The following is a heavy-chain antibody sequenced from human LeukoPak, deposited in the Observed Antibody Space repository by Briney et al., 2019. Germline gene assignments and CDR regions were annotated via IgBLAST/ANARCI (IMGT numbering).Heavy chain of an antibody. D-gene: IGHD6-19*01. J-gene: IGHJ4*02. V-gene: IGHV3-23*01. CDR2: ISGSGGST. CDR1: GFTFSSYD. CDR3: AKAGRFQDYSSGWPSDY. Sequence: GGSLRLSCAASGFTFSSYDMSWVRQAPGKGLEWVSAISGSGGSTYYADSVKGRFTISRDNSKNTLYLQMNSLRAEDTAVYYCAKAGRFQDYSSGWPSDYWGQGTLVTVSS.